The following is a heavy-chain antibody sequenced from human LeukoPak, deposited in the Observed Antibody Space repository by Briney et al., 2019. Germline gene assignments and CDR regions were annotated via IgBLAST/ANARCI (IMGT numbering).Heavy chain of an antibody. CDR3: ARATLVLYCSGGSCYSGGGYYYYYMDV. CDR2: IYHSGST. Sequence: SETLSLTCTVSGFSITSGYYWAWIRQPPGKGLEWIGSIYHSGSTYYSPSLKSRVTMSVYTSKNQFSLELTSLTAADTAVYYCARATLVLYCSGGSCYSGGGYYYYYMDVWGKGTTVTISS. V-gene: IGHV4-38-2*02. J-gene: IGHJ6*03. D-gene: IGHD2-15*01. CDR1: GFSITSGYY.